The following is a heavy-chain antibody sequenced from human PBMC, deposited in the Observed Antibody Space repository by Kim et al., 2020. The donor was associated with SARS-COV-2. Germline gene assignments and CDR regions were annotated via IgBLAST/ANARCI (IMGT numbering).Heavy chain of an antibody. CDR3: ARVQWTSSCFDY. D-gene: IGHD6-13*01. CDR2: ISAPGSTI. CDR1: GFLFSDYY. Sequence: GGSLRLSCAASGFLFSDYYMSWIRQAPGKGLEWVSYISAPGSTIYYADSMQGRFTVSRDNAKNSVYLEMDSLRAEDTAVYYCARVQWTSSCFDYWGQGTLVTVSS. J-gene: IGHJ4*02. V-gene: IGHV3-11*01.